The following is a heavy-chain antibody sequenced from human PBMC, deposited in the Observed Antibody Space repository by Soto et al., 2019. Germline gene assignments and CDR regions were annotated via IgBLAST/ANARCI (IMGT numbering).Heavy chain of an antibody. D-gene: IGHD3-16*01. V-gene: IGHV3-15*01. CDR1: GFTFSNAW. CDR3: TTTVGIGDQDDAFDI. CDR2: IKSKTDGGTT. J-gene: IGHJ3*02. Sequence: GGSLGLSCAASGFTFSNAWMSWVRQAPGKGLEWVGRIKSKTDGGTTDYAAPVKGRFTISRDDSKNTLYLQMNSLKTEDTAVYYCTTTVGIGDQDDAFDIWGQGTMVTVSS.